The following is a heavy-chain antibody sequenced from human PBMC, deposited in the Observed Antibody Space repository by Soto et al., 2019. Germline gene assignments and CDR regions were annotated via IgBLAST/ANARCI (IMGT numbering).Heavy chain of an antibody. CDR3: ARYRFTATWSKFDY. J-gene: IGHJ4*02. CDR2: VSHRGNT. V-gene: IGHV4-31*11. CDR1: GLFLAIDKYN. Sequence: TLSLSGVFSGLFLAIDKYNWGWIRHHPGKCLEWIGYVSHRGNTYYNPSLKSRLTISLDTSKNQFYLHLTSVTAADTAVYYCARYRFTATWSKFDYWGQGTQVTVS. D-gene: IGHD3-16*02.